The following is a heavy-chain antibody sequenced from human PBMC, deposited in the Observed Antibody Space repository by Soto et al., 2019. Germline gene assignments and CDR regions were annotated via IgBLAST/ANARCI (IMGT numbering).Heavy chain of an antibody. D-gene: IGHD6-19*01. V-gene: IGHV4-4*07. Sequence: SETLSLTCKVSSGSVSNYYWSWIRQPAGKGLEWIGRIYTGGSTNYNPSLKSRVTISVDTSKNQFSLKLSSVTAADTAVYYCARPTGSSSGWYFDSWGQGTLVTVSS. CDR1: SGSVSNYY. J-gene: IGHJ4*02. CDR3: ARPTGSSSGWYFDS. CDR2: IYTGGST.